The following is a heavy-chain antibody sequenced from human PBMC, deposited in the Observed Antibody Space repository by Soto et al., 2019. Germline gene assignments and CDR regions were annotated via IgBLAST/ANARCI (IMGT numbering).Heavy chain of an antibody. CDR1: GFSLSADGVG. CDR2: IYWDDDP. J-gene: IGHJ3*01. D-gene: IGHD2-2*01. V-gene: IGHV2-5*02. CDR3: AHAYGGTSWPNDAFDV. Sequence: QITLKESGPTLVKPTQTLTLTCTFSGFSLSADGVGVGWIRQPPGKALEWLALIYWDDDPRYSPSLKTRLTITKDTSKNQVVLTMTNMDPVDTATYYCAHAYGGTSWPNDAFDVWGQGTVVTVSS.